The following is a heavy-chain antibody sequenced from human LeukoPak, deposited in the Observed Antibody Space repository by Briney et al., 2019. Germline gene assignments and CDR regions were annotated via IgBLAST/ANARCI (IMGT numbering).Heavy chain of an antibody. V-gene: IGHV3-23*01. D-gene: IGHD2-15*01. CDR2: ISGSGDNT. J-gene: IGHJ6*01. Sequence: PGGSLRLSCAASGFTFSGFAMSWVRRTPGKGLEWVSGISGSGDNTHYADSVKGRFTISRDNSKNTLYLEMNSLRAEDTAIYYCTKMKGLPLPKCYMDVWGQGATVTVSS. CDR3: TKMKGLPLPKCYMDV. CDR1: GFTFSGFA.